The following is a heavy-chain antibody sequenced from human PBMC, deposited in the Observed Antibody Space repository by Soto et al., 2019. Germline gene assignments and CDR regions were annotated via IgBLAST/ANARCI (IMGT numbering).Heavy chain of an antibody. J-gene: IGHJ4*02. CDR2: IWYDGSKK. Sequence: WESXRLSCSSSVFIFIDYGIHLFRQAPGKGLEWVALIWYDGSKKYYADSVKGRFTVSRDNINSTLYLEMNSLRVEDSDVYYCEREGEVAGSKDLWGQGTLV. CDR1: VFIFIDYG. D-gene: IGHD6-19*01. CDR3: EREGEVAGSKDL. V-gene: IGHV3-33*01.